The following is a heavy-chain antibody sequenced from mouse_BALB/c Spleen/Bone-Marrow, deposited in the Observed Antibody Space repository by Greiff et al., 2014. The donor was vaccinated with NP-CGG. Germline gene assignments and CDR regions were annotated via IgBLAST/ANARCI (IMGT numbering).Heavy chain of an antibody. D-gene: IGHD4-1*01. Sequence: VQLQQSGAELVRPGTSVKVSCKTSGYVFTNYLIEWVKQRPGQGLEWIGVINAGSGGTDYREKLMGEATLTADKSSSTANMQSSSLTSDDSAVYFCARSLTGKKTFDYWGQGTTLTVSS. CDR3: ARSLTGKKTFDY. CDR2: INAGSGGT. J-gene: IGHJ2*01. CDR1: GYVFTNYL. V-gene: IGHV1-54*01.